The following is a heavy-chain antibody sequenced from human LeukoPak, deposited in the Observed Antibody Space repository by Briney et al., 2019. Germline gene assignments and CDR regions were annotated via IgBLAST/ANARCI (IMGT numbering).Heavy chain of an antibody. CDR3: AKDLRGYCSSTSCSMGSYYYYMDV. CDR1: GFTFSSYG. V-gene: IGHV3-23*01. D-gene: IGHD2-2*01. Sequence: GGSLRLSCAASGFTFSSYGMSWVRQAPGKGLEWVSAISGSGGSTYYADSAKGRFTISRDNSKNTLYLQMNSLRAEDTAVYYCAKDLRGYCSSTSCSMGSYYYYMDVWGKGTTVTISS. CDR2: ISGSGGST. J-gene: IGHJ6*03.